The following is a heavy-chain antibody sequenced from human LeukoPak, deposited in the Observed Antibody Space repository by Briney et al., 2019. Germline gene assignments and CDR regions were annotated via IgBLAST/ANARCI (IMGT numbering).Heavy chain of an antibody. Sequence: PGGSLRLSCAASGFTFSSYSMNWVRQAPGKGLEWVSYISSASGSIYYADSVKGRFTISRDNSKNTLYLQMNSLRAEDTAVYYCAKDDHLYAWGQGTLVTVSS. CDR2: ISSASGSI. V-gene: IGHV3-48*01. J-gene: IGHJ4*02. CDR3: AKDDHLYA. D-gene: IGHD3-16*01. CDR1: GFTFSSYS.